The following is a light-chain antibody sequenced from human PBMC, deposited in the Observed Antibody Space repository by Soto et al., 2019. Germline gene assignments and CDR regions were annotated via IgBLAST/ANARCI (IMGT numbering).Light chain of an antibody. J-gene: IGKJ1*01. Sequence: DIQMTQSPSSLSASIGDRVTITCQASQNITNNLSWYQQKPGKAPKILIYNADTLESGVPSRFSGSGYGTEFILTISSLQPDDFATYYCQQFSLYWAFGQGTKVDIK. CDR1: QNITNN. V-gene: IGKV1-5*01. CDR3: QQFSLYWA. CDR2: NAD.